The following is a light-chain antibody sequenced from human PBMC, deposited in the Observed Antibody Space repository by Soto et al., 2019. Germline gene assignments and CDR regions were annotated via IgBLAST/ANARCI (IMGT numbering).Light chain of an antibody. CDR2: DVN. J-gene: IGLJ2*01. Sequence: HSVLTQAASVSGFPGQSSTISCTGTSSDIGAYNFVSWYQQHPGKAPKLMLYDVNIRPSGVSNRFSGSKSGNTASLTISGLQAEDEADYYCTSWTTSTTMIFGGGTKVTVL. CDR3: TSWTTSTTMI. V-gene: IGLV2-14*03. CDR1: SSDIGAYNF.